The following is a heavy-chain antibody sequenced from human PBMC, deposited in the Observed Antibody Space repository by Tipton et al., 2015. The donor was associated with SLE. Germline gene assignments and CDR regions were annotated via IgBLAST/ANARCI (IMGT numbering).Heavy chain of an antibody. CDR1: GGSFSGYY. V-gene: IGHV4-34*01. CDR2: INHSGST. D-gene: IGHD3-3*01. J-gene: IGHJ4*02. CDR3: ARGTRDFGVVAFDY. Sequence: LRLSCAVYGGSFSGYYWSWIRQPPGKGLEWIGEINHSGSTNYNPSLKSRVTISLDTSKNQFSLKLSSVTAADTAVYYCARGTRDFGVVAFDYWGQGTLVTVSS.